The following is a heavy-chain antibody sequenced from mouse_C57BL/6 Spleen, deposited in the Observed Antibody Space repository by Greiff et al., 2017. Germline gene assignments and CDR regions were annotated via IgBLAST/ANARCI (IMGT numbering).Heavy chain of an antibody. CDR3: ANLCYSRGFDY. V-gene: IGHV7-3*01. D-gene: IGHD6-2*01. J-gene: IGHJ2*01. CDR2: IRNKANGYTT. CDR1: GFTFTDYY. Sequence: EVMLVESGGGLVQPGGSLSFSCAASGFTFTDYYMSWVRQPPGKALEWLGFIRNKANGYTTEYSASVKGRFTISRDNSQSILYLQVDALRAEDSAAYYCANLCYSRGFDYWGQGTTLTVSS.